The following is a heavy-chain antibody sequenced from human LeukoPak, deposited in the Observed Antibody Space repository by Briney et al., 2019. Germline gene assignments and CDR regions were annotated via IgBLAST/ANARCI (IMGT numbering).Heavy chain of an antibody. D-gene: IGHD3-22*01. CDR3: ARDPTPYYDSSGYTGY. Sequence: SVKVSCKASGGTFSSYAISWVRQAPRQGLEWMGGIIPIFGTANYAQKFQGRVTITADESTSTAYMELSSLRSEDTAVYYCARDPTPYYDSSGYTGYWGQGTLVTVSS. CDR2: IIPIFGTA. J-gene: IGHJ4*02. CDR1: GGTFSSYA. V-gene: IGHV1-69*13.